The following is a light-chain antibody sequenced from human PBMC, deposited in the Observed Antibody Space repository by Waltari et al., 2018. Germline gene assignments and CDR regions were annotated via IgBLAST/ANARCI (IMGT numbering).Light chain of an antibody. V-gene: IGKV3-20*01. J-gene: IGKJ1*01. CDR3: QKYESLPAT. Sequence: EIVLTKSPGTLSLSPGERATLSCRASQSVGRYLVWYQQKPGQAPRLLIYHASIRATGIPDRFSGSGSGTDFSLTISRLEPEDFAVYYCQKYESLPATFGQGTKVEI. CDR1: QSVGRY. CDR2: HAS.